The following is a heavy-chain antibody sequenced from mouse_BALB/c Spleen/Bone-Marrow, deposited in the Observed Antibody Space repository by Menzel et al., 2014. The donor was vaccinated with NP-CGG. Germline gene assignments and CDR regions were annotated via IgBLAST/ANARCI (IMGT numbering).Heavy chain of an antibody. D-gene: IGHD2-4*01. V-gene: IGHV7-3*02. CDR2: IRNKANGYTT. CDR1: GFTSTDYY. CDR3: AREIINDYHWYFDV. J-gene: IGHJ1*01. Sequence: EVKLMESGGGLVQPGGSLRLSCATSGFTSTDYYMSWVRQPPGKALEWLGFIRNKANGYTTEYSASVKGRFTISRDNSQSILYLQMNTLRAEDSATYYCAREIINDYHWYFDVWGAGTTVTVSS.